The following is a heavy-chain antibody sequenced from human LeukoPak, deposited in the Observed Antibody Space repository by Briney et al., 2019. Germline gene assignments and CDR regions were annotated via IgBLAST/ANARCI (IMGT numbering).Heavy chain of an antibody. V-gene: IGHV3-23*01. CDR3: AKAFTMKARADLYYFDY. Sequence: GGSLRLSCAASGFTFSSHAMSWVRQALGKGLEWVSAIVGSGGSTYYADSVKGRFTISRDNSRNTLSLQMNSLRAEDTAVYYCAKAFTMKARADLYYFDYWGQGTLVTVSS. CDR2: IVGSGGST. D-gene: IGHD3-22*01. CDR1: GFTFSSHA. J-gene: IGHJ4*02.